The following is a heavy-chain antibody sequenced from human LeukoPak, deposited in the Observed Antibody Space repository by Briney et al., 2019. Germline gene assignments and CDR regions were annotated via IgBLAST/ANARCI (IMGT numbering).Heavy chain of an antibody. CDR1: GYAIISGGFS. Sequence: SQTLSLTCTVSGYAIISGGFSWNWIRQPPGKGLEWIGCIYDRGPAHYNPSLKSRFTISVDRPKNQFFLNVTSLTAADTAVYYCARSRQASGLFSSWGQGTLVAVSS. CDR2: IYDRGPA. D-gene: IGHD3-10*01. V-gene: IGHV4-30-2*01. CDR3: ARSRQASGLFSS. J-gene: IGHJ5*02.